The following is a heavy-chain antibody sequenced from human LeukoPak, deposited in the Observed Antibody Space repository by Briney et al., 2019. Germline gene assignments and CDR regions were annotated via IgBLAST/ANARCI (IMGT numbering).Heavy chain of an antibody. CDR3: ARDLTYSSGWYSRAFDI. V-gene: IGHV3-20*04. CDR2: INWNGGST. D-gene: IGHD6-19*01. J-gene: IGHJ3*02. CDR1: GFTFSNYW. Sequence: GGSLRLSCVASGFTFSNYWMTWVRQAPGKGLEWVSGINWNGGSTGYADSVKGRFTISRDNAKNSLYLQMNSLRAEDTALYYCARDLTYSSGWYSRAFDIWGQGTMVTVSS.